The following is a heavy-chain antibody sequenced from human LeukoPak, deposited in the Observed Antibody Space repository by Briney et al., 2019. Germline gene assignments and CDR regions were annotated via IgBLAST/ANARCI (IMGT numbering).Heavy chain of an antibody. Sequence: GGSLRLSCAASGFTFSNYWKHWVRQAPGKGLVWVSRINSDGSTTSYADSVKGRFTISRDNAKNTLYLQMNSLRAEDTAVYYCAAYDSSGYSGKYFQHWGQGTLVTVSS. CDR1: GFTFSNYW. CDR2: INSDGSTT. V-gene: IGHV3-74*01. D-gene: IGHD3-22*01. J-gene: IGHJ1*01. CDR3: AAYDSSGYSGKYFQH.